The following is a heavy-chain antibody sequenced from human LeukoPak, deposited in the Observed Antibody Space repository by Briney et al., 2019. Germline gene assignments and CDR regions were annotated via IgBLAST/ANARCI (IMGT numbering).Heavy chain of an antibody. CDR2: IWYGGSNK. CDR1: GFTFSSYG. Sequence: GGSLRLSCAASGFTFSSYGMHWVRQAPGKGLEWVAVIWYGGSNKYYADSVKGRFTISRDNSKNTLYLQMNSLRAEDTAVYYCAKDGQQQLGRGFSYYMDVWGKGTTVTVSS. V-gene: IGHV3-30*02. D-gene: IGHD6-13*01. J-gene: IGHJ6*03. CDR3: AKDGQQQLGRGFSYYMDV.